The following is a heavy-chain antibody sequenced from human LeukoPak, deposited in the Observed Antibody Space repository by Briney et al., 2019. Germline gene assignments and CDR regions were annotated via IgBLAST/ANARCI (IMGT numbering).Heavy chain of an antibody. J-gene: IGHJ2*01. Sequence: PSETLSLTCTVSGGSISSYYWSWIRQPPGKGRWWIGYLYHSGTTNHNPSLKSRVTILVDTSKNEFSLKLTSVTAADTAVYYCARLGYNDYVARYFDLWGRGTLVTVSS. CDR2: LYHSGTT. CDR1: GGSISSYY. D-gene: IGHD5-24*01. CDR3: ARLGYNDYVARYFDL. V-gene: IGHV4-59*08.